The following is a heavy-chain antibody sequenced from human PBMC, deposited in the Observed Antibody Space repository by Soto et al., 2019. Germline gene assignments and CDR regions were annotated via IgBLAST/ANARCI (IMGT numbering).Heavy chain of an antibody. CDR3: ARGRKLLGGYGDYFDY. D-gene: IGHD5-18*01. CDR2: IYYSGST. V-gene: IGHV4-31*03. Sequence: QVQLQESGPGLVKPSQTLSLTCTVSGGSISSGGYYWSWIRQHPGKGLEWIGYIYYSGSTYYNPSLKSRVTISVDTSKNQFSLKPSSVTAADTAVYYCARGRKLLGGYGDYFDYWGQGTLVTVSS. CDR1: GGSISSGGYY. J-gene: IGHJ4*02.